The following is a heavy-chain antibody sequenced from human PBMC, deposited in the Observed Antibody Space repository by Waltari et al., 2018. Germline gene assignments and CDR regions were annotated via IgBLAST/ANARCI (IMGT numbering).Heavy chain of an antibody. CDR1: GYSFTTYW. Sequence: DVQLAQSGAEVKKAGESLKISCTGSGYSFTTYWIGWVRQMPGKGLGWMGTIYPGDPETRDSPSFQGQVTSAVDKASTTAYLQWSSRKASDTAIYCCARRDRGGSVSNYFDYWGQGTLVTVSS. D-gene: IGHD3-10*01. CDR2: IYPGDPET. V-gene: IGHV5-51*03. J-gene: IGHJ4*02. CDR3: ARRDRGGSVSNYFDY.